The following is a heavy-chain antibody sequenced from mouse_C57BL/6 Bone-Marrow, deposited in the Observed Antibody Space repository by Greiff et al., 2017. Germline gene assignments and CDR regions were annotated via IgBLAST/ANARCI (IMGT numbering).Heavy chain of an antibody. CDR2: ISSGSSTI. Sequence: DVMLVESGGGLVKPGGSLKLSCAASGFTFSDYGMHWVRQAPEKGLEWVAYISSGSSTIYYADTVKGRFTISRDNAKNTLFLQMTSLRSEDTAMYYCARPGITTVDYWGQGTTLTVSS. J-gene: IGHJ2*01. CDR1: GFTFSDYG. CDR3: ARPGITTVDY. V-gene: IGHV5-17*01. D-gene: IGHD1-1*01.